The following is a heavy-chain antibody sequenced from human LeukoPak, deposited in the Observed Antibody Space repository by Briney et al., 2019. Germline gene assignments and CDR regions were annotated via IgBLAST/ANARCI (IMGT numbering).Heavy chain of an antibody. CDR2: ISYDGSNK. CDR1: GFTFSSYA. CDR3: AKGRGAFDI. J-gene: IGHJ3*02. D-gene: IGHD3-10*01. V-gene: IGHV3-30-3*01. Sequence: PGRSLRLSCAASGFTFSSYAMHWVRQAPGKGLEWVAVISYDGSNKYYADSVKGRFTISRDNSKNTLYLQMNSLRAKDTAVYYCAKGRGAFDIWGQGTMVTVSS.